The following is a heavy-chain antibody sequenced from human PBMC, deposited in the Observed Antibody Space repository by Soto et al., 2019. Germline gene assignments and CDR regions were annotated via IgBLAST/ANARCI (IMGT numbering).Heavy chain of an antibody. J-gene: IGHJ5*02. Sequence: SETLSLTCAFSGCSISSGGYSWSWIRQPPGKGLEWIGYIYHSGSTSYNPSLKSRVTISVDRSKNQFSLKLCSVTAADTAVYYCARVPDRWGQGTLVTVSS. CDR2: IYHSGST. D-gene: IGHD2-2*01. V-gene: IGHV4-30-2*01. CDR1: GCSISSGGYS. CDR3: ARVPDR.